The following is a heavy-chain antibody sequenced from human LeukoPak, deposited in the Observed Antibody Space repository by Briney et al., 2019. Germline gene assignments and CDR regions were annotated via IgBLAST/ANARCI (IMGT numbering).Heavy chain of an antibody. CDR1: GDSVSSSSAA. J-gene: IGHJ4*02. CDR2: TYYRSKWYN. V-gene: IGHV6-1*01. CDR3: ARDREVLRGVIMTGFDY. Sequence: PSQTLSLTCVIFGDSVSSSSAAWNWIRQSPSRGLEWLGRTYYRSKWYNDYAPSVKSRISINPDTSKNQISLQLNSVTPGDTAIYYCARDREVLRGVIMTGFDYWDQGNMVTV. D-gene: IGHD3-10*01.